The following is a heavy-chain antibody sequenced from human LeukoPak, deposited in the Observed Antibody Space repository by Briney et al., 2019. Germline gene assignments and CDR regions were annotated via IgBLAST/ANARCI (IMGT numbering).Heavy chain of an antibody. CDR3: ASQGRKNYDSSGYYYAS. CDR1: GGSISSSSYY. J-gene: IGHJ4*02. D-gene: IGHD3-22*01. V-gene: IGHV4-39*01. CDR2: IYYSGST. Sequence: SETLSHTCTVSGGSISSSSYYWGWIRQPPGKGLEWIGSIYYSGSTYYNPSLKSRVTISVDTSKNQFSLKLSSVTAADTAVYYCASQGRKNYDSSGYYYASWGQGTLVTVSS.